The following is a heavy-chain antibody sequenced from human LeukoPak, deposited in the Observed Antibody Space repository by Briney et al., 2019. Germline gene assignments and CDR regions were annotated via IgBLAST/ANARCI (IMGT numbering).Heavy chain of an antibody. V-gene: IGHV3-23*01. D-gene: IGHD4-17*01. CDR2: ISGSGGST. J-gene: IGHJ2*01. CDR1: GFTFSSYA. Sequence: HPGGSLRLSCAASGFTFSSYAMSWVRQAPGKGLEWVSAISGSGGSTYYADSVKGRFTISRDNSKNTLYLQMSSLRADDAAVYYCANLWDYYGDYVSEGLWGRGTLVTVSS. CDR3: ANLWDYYGDYVSEGL.